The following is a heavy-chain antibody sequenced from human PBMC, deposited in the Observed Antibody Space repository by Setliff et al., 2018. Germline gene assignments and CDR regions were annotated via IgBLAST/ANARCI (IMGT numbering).Heavy chain of an antibody. V-gene: IGHV3-48*03. CDR3: ARELRVAVVIRFDAFDI. J-gene: IGHJ3*02. CDR1: GFTLSDYE. Sequence: GGSLRLSCAASGFTLSDYEMNWVRQAPGKGPEWVAHITSSGNLMFYADSVKGRFTISRDNAKNSLFLQMNSLRADDTAVYYCARELRVAVVIRFDAFDIWGQGTMVTVSS. CDR2: ITSSGNLM. D-gene: IGHD2-21*01.